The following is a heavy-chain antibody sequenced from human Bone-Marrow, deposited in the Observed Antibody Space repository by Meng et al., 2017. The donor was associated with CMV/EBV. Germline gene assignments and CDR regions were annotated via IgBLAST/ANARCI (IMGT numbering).Heavy chain of an antibody. CDR3: ACQETYYYDSSGYFCDY. V-gene: IGHV3-30*02. Sequence: LSLTCAASGFTFSSYGMHWVRQAPGKGLEWVAFIRYDGSNKYYADSVKGRFTISRDNSKNTLYLQMNSLRAEDTAVYYCACQETYYYDSSGYFCDYWGQGTLVTVSS. J-gene: IGHJ4*02. D-gene: IGHD3-22*01. CDR2: IRYDGSNK. CDR1: GFTFSSYG.